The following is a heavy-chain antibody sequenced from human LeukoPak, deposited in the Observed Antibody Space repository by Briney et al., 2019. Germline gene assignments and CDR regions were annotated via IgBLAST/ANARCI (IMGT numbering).Heavy chain of an antibody. Sequence: GGSLRLSCAASGFTFSSYDMHWVRQATGKDLEWVSAIGTAGDTYYPGSVKGRFTISRENARNSLYLQMNSLRAGDTAVYYFAASQCIRYFDWLLSPGTFDIWGQGTMVTVSS. CDR1: GFTFSSYD. V-gene: IGHV3-13*01. J-gene: IGHJ3*02. CDR3: AASQCIRYFDWLLSPGTFDI. D-gene: IGHD3-9*01. CDR2: IGTAGDT.